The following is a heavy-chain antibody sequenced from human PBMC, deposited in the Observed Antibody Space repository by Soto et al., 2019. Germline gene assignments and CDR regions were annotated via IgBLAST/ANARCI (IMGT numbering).Heavy chain of an antibody. CDR3: ARDPQFSESLSGGGDAFDI. V-gene: IGHV1-18*01. J-gene: IGHJ3*02. CDR2: ISPYNGNT. CDR1: GYTFPSCV. D-gene: IGHD3-16*01. Sequence: QVQLVQSGAEVKKPGASVKVSCKASGYTFPSCVITWVRQAPGQGLEWMGWISPYNGNTKYAQKIQGRVTMTTDTSTSTAYMELRSRRSDDTAVYYCARDPQFSESLSGGGDAFDIWGQGTMVTVSS.